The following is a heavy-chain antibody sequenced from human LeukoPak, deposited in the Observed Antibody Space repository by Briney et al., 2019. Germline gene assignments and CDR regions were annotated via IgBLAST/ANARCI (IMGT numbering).Heavy chain of an antibody. CDR1: EPTFRNAF. V-gene: IGHV3-15*04. J-gene: IGHJ4*02. Sequence: GGSLRLSCAASEPTFRNAFINWVRQAPGKGLEWVGRIESKVDGGTTDYPAPLKGRFTISRDDSENTLYLQMNSVKTEDTGLYYCTTSPGLTVLGVVTDYWGQGALVIVPS. D-gene: IGHD3-3*01. CDR2: IESKVDGGTT. CDR3: TTSPGLTVLGVVTDY.